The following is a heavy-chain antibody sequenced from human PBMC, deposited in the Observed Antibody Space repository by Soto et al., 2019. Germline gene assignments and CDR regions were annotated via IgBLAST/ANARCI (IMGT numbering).Heavy chain of an antibody. CDR3: AKDRGGSYYIDY. CDR1: GFTFSSYG. J-gene: IGHJ4*02. Sequence: GGSLRLSCAASGFTFSSYGMHWVRQAPGKGLEWVAVISYDGSNKYYADSVKGRFTISRDNSKNTLYLQMNSLRAEDTAVYYCAKDRGGSYYIDYWGQGTLVTVSS. D-gene: IGHD1-26*01. CDR2: ISYDGSNK. V-gene: IGHV3-30*18.